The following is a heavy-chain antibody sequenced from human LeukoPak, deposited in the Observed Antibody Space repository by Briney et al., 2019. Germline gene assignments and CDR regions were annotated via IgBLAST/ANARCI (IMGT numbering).Heavy chain of an antibody. Sequence: SVKVSCKASGGTFSSYTISWVRQAPGQGLEWMGRIIPILGKANYAQKFQGRVTITADKSTSTAYMELSSLRSEDTAVYYCAREGPEYYDILTGYFSLNGMDVWGQGTTVTVSS. D-gene: IGHD3-9*01. V-gene: IGHV1-69*08. CDR1: GGTFSSYT. CDR2: IIPILGKA. CDR3: AREGPEYYDILTGYFSLNGMDV. J-gene: IGHJ6*02.